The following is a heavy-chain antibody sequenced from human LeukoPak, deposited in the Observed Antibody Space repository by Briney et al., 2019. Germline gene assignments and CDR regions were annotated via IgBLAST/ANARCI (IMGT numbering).Heavy chain of an antibody. J-gene: IGHJ2*01. D-gene: IGHD2-15*01. Sequence: SETLSLTCTVSGGSISSYYWSWIRQPAGKGLEWIGRIYISGSTNYNPSLKSRVTMSADTSKNQFSLKLSSVTAADTAVYYCARSGLLCSGGSCHYWYFDLWGRGTLVTVSS. CDR2: IYISGST. CDR1: GGSISSYY. CDR3: ARSGLLCSGGSCHYWYFDL. V-gene: IGHV4-4*07.